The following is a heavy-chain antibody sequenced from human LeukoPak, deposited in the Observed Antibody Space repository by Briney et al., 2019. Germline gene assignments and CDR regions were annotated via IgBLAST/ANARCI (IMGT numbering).Heavy chain of an antibody. V-gene: IGHV3-74*01. D-gene: IGHD3-3*01. Sequence: QPGGSLRLSCAASGFTFSSYWMHWVRQAPGKGLVWVSRISSDGSSTSYADSVKGRFTISRDNAKNTLYLQMNSLRAEDTAVYYCAREGAYDFSTYYGMDVWGQGTTVTVSS. CDR3: AREGAYDFSTYYGMDV. CDR2: ISSDGSST. CDR1: GFTFSSYW. J-gene: IGHJ6*02.